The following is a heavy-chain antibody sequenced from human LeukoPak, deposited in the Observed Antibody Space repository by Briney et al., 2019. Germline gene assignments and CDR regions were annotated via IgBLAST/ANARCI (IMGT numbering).Heavy chain of an antibody. CDR3: ARGGGYSYGF. CDR2: IYYSGST. Sequence: PSENLSLTCTVSGGSISSSSYYWGWIRQPPGKGLEWIGSIYYSGSTYYNPSLKSRVTISVDTSKNQFSLKLSSVTAADTAVYYCARGGGYSYGFWGQGTLVTVSS. D-gene: IGHD5-18*01. V-gene: IGHV4-39*07. J-gene: IGHJ4*02. CDR1: GGSISSSSYY.